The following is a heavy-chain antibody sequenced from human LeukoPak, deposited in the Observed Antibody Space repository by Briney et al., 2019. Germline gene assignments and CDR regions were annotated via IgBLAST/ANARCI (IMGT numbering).Heavy chain of an antibody. CDR1: GYTLTELS. V-gene: IGHV1-24*01. CDR3: TAAGTGYYGMDV. CDR2: FDPEDGET. Sequence: GASVKVSCEVSGYTLTELSMHWVRQAPGKGLEWMGGFDPEDGETIYAQKFQGRVTMTEDTSTDTAYMELSSLRSEDTAVYYCTAAGTGYYGMDVWGKGTTVTVSS. J-gene: IGHJ6*04. D-gene: IGHD6-13*01.